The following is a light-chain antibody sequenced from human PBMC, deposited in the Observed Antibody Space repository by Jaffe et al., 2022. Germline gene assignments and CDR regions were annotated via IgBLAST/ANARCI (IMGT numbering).Light chain of an antibody. CDR3: QQYKTYPFT. J-gene: IGKJ3*01. Sequence: DIQMTQSPSSLSASVGDRVTITCRASRGIADYLAWFRQKPGKAPESLIFAASVLHGGVPSRFSGSGSGTDFTLTITSLQPEDFATYFCQQYKTYPFTFGPGTTVD. CDR1: RGIADY. V-gene: IGKV1-16*01. CDR2: AAS.